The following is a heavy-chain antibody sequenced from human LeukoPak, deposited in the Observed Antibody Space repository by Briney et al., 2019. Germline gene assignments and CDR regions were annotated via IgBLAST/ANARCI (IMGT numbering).Heavy chain of an antibody. Sequence: ASVKVSCKASGGTFSSDAISWVRQAPGQGLEWMGGIIPIFGTANYAQKFQGRVTITADESTSTAYMELSSLRSEDAAVYYCARALTYSSSTDYWGQGTLVTVSS. CDR3: ARALTYSSSTDY. V-gene: IGHV1-69*13. J-gene: IGHJ4*02. CDR2: IIPIFGTA. D-gene: IGHD6-13*01. CDR1: GGTFSSDA.